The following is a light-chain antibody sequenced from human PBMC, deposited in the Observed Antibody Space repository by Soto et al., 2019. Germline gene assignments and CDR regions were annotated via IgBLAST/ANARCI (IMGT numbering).Light chain of an antibody. Sequence: QSVLTQPPSVSGAPGQRVTISCTGNSSNIGAGYDVHWYQHLPGTAPKLLIYGNSNRPSGVPDRFSGSKSGTSASLAITGLQAEDEAAYYCQSYDRSLSGFHVFGTGTKVTVL. CDR1: SSNIGAGYD. CDR2: GNS. V-gene: IGLV1-40*01. J-gene: IGLJ1*01. CDR3: QSYDRSLSGFHV.